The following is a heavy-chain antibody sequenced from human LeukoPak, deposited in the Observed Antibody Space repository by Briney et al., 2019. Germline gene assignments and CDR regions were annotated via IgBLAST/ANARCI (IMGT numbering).Heavy chain of an antibody. CDR1: GYTFTSYA. V-gene: IGHV1-3*01. CDR2: INAGNGNT. Sequence: ASVKVPCKASGYTFTSYAMHWVRQAPGQRLEWMGWINAGNGNTKYSQKFQGRVTITRDTSASTAYMELSSLRSEDTAVYYCARDGRAAGADYWGQGTLVTVSS. D-gene: IGHD6-13*01. J-gene: IGHJ4*02. CDR3: ARDGRAAGADY.